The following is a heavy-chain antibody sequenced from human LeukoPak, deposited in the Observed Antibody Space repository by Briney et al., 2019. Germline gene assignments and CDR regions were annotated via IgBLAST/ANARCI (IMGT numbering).Heavy chain of an antibody. V-gene: IGHV4-34*01. CDR1: GGSFSGYY. CDR2: INHSGST. Sequence: PSETLSLTCAVYGGSFSGYYWSWIRQPPGKGLEWIGEINHSGSTNYNPSLKSRVTISVDTSKNQFSLKLSSVTAADTAVHYCARQPLPIDYWGQGTLVTVSS. CDR3: ARQPLPIDY. J-gene: IGHJ4*02.